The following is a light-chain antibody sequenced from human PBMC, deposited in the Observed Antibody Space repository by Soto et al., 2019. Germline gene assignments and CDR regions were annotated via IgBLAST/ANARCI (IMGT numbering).Light chain of an antibody. V-gene: IGLV2-14*03. CDR2: DVS. J-gene: IGLJ2*01. CDR1: SSDVGGYNY. Sequence: QSALTQPASVSGSPGQSITISCTGTSSDVGGYNYVSWYQQHPGKAPKLMIHDVSNRPSGVSNRFSGSKSANTATLTISGLQAEDEADYYCSSYTSSSTLVVFGGGTKVTVL. CDR3: SSYTSSSTLVV.